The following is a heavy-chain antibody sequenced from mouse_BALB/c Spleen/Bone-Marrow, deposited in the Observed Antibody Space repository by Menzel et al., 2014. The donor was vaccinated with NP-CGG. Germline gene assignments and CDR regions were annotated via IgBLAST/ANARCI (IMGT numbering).Heavy chain of an antibody. V-gene: IGHV1-61*01. CDR3: ARWGAYFDY. Sequence: VKLMESGAELVRPGTPVKLSCKASGYTFXSYWMNWVKQRPGRGLEWIGRIDPSDSETHYNQKFKDKATLTVDKSSSTAYIQLSSLTSEDSAVYYCARWGAYFDYWGQGTTLTVSS. J-gene: IGHJ2*01. CDR1: GYTFXSYW. CDR2: IDPSDSET.